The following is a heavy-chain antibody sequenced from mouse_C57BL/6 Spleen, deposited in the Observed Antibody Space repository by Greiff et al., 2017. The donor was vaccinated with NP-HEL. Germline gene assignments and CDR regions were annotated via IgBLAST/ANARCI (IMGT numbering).Heavy chain of an antibody. Sequence: QVQLQQSGTELVKPGASVKLSCKASGYTFTSYWMHWVKQRPGQGLEWIGNINPSNGGTNYNEKFKSKATLTVDKSSSTAYMQLSSLTAEDSAVYYCARGKLYYGDFDYWGQGTTLTVSS. CDR2: INPSNGGT. J-gene: IGHJ2*01. CDR1: GYTFTSYW. V-gene: IGHV1-53*01. CDR3: ARGKLYYGDFDY. D-gene: IGHD2-13*01.